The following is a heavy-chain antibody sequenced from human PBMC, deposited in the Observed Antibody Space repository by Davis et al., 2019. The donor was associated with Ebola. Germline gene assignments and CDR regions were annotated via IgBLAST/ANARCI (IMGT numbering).Heavy chain of an antibody. D-gene: IGHD6-13*01. CDR1: GFSFSTYA. Sequence: GESLKISCAASGFSFSTYAMHWVRQAPGKGLEWVAVISYDGSDKYYADSVKGRFTISRDNSKNTHHLQMNSLRAEDTAVYYCARAYGSSWYDYWGQGTLVTVSS. V-gene: IGHV3-30-3*01. J-gene: IGHJ4*02. CDR3: ARAYGSSWYDY. CDR2: ISYDGSDK.